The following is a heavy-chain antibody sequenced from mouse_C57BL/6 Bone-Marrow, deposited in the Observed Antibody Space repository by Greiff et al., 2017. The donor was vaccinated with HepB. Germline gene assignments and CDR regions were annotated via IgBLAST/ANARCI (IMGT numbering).Heavy chain of an antibody. V-gene: IGHV5-6*01. CDR1: GFTFSSYG. CDR3: ARPLSFAY. D-gene: IGHD6-2*01. CDR2: ISSGGSYT. J-gene: IGHJ3*01. Sequence: VQLKESGGDLVKPGGSLKLSCAASGFTFSSYGMSWVRQTPDKRLEWVATISSGGSYTYYPDSVKGRFTISRDNAKNTLYLQMSSLKSEDTAMYYCARPLSFAYWGQGTLVTVSA.